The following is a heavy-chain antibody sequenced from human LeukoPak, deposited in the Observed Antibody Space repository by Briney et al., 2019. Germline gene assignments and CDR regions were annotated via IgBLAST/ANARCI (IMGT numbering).Heavy chain of an antibody. CDR1: GYTFTGYY. V-gene: IGHV1-2*02. CDR3: ARRITMVRGALDY. D-gene: IGHD3-10*01. CDR2: INPNSGGP. J-gene: IGHJ4*02. Sequence: ASVKVSCKASGYTFTGYYMHWVRQAPGQGLEWMGWINPNSGGPNYAQKFQGRVTMTRDTSISTAYMELSRLRSDDTAVYYCARRITMVRGALDYWGQGTLVTVSS.